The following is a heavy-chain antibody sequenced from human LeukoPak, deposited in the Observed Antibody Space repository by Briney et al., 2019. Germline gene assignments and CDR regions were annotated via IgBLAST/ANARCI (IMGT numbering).Heavy chain of an antibody. V-gene: IGHV1-69*05. CDR3: ARGLHDRSWYGAH. D-gene: IGHD6-13*01. J-gene: IGHJ4*02. Sequence: SVKVSCKASGGTFSSYAISWVRQAPGQGLEWMGGIIPIFGTANYAQKFQGRVTITTDESTSTAYMELSSLRLEDTAVYYCARGLHDRSWYGAHWGQGTLLSVSS. CDR1: GGTFSSYA. CDR2: IIPIFGTA.